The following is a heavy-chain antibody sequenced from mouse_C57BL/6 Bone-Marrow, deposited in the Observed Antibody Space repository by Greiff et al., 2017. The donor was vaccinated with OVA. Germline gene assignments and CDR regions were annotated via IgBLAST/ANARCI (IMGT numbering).Heavy chain of an antibody. V-gene: IGHV1-69*01. CDR3: ARRTTDWYFDG. CDR1: GYTFTSYG. Sequence: VQLQQPGAELVMPGASVKLSCKASGYTFTSYGMHWVKQRPGQGLEWIGEIDPSDSYTNYNQKFKGKSTLTVDKSSSTAYMQLSSLTSEDSADDDCARRTTDWYFDGWGTGTTVTVSS. CDR2: IDPSDSYT. D-gene: IGHD2-13*01. J-gene: IGHJ1*03.